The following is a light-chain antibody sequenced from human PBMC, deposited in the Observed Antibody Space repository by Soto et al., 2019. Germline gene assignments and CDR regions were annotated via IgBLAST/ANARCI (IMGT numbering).Light chain of an antibody. J-gene: IGLJ2*01. CDR2: EVS. CDR1: SSDVGGSDY. CDR3: SSYVGSNNLV. V-gene: IGLV2-8*01. Sequence: QSVLTQPPSASGSPGQSVTISCTGTSSDVGGSDYVSWYQQHPDKAPKLIIYEVSKRPSGVPDRFSGSKSGTAASLTVSGLQAEDEADYYCSSYVGSNNLVFGGGTKLTVL.